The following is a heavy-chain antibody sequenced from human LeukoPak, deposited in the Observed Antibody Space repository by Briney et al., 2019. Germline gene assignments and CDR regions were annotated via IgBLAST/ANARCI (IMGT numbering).Heavy chain of an antibody. J-gene: IGHJ4*02. CDR2: ISGSGGST. V-gene: IGHV3-23*01. CDR3: ARRDGYNPFDY. CDR1: GFTFSSYA. Sequence: GGSLRLSCAASGFTFSSYAMSWVRQAPGKGLEWVSAISGSGGSTYYADSVRGRFTISRDNSKNTLYLQMNSLRAEDTAVYYCARRDGYNPFDYWGQGTLVTVSS. D-gene: IGHD5-24*01.